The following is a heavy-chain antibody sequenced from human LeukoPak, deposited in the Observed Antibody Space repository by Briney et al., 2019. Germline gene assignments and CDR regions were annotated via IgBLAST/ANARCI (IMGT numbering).Heavy chain of an antibody. D-gene: IGHD3-22*01. CDR1: GYTFTSYG. J-gene: IGHJ4*02. CDR2: ISAYNGNT. V-gene: IGHV1-18*01. Sequence: GASVKVSCKASGYTFTSYGISWVRQAPGQGLEWMGWISAYNGNTNYAQKLQGRVTMTTDTSTSTAYMELRSLRSDDTAVYYCASGEYYYDSSGYDYFDYWGQGTLVTVSS. CDR3: ASGEYYYDSSGYDYFDY.